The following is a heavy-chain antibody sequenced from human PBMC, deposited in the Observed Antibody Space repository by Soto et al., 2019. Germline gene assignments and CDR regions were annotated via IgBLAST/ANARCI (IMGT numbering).Heavy chain of an antibody. J-gene: IGHJ3*02. CDR2: ISWNSGSI. D-gene: IGHD3-3*01. Sequence: GGSLRLSCAASGFTFDDYAMHWVRQAPGKGLEWVSGISWNSGSIGYADSVKGRFTISRDNAKNSLYLQMNSLRAEDTALYYCAKDMETGDLSDAFDIWGQGTMVTVSS. CDR3: AKDMETGDLSDAFDI. V-gene: IGHV3-9*01. CDR1: GFTFDDYA.